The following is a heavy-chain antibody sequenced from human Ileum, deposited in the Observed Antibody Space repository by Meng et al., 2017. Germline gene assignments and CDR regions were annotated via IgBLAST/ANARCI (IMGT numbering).Heavy chain of an antibody. D-gene: IGHD2-15*01. CDR2: IYTSGST. V-gene: IGHV4-61*02. J-gene: IGHJ6*02. CDR1: GGSISSGSYY. CDR3: ARIAARGYCSGGSCYYYGMDV. Sequence: SDTLSLTCTVSGGSISSGSYYSSWIRQPAGKGLEWMGRIYTSGSTNYNPSLKSRVTISVDTSKNQFSLKLSSVTAADTAVYYCARIAARGYCSGGSCYYYGMDVWGQGTTITVSS.